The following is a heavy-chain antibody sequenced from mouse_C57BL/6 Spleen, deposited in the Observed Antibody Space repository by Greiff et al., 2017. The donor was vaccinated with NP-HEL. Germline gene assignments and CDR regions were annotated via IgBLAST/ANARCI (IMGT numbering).Heavy chain of an antibody. CDR3: AMDDFTTVVATKMDY. CDR1: GYTFTDYY. V-gene: IGHV1-19*01. Sequence: EVQLQQSGPVLVKPGASVKMSCKASGYTFTDYYMNWVKQSHGKSLEWIGVINTYNGGTSYNQKFKGKATLTVEKSSSTAYMELNSLTSEDSAVYYCAMDDFTTVVATKMDYWGQGTSVTVSS. CDR2: INTYNGGT. D-gene: IGHD1-1*01. J-gene: IGHJ4*01.